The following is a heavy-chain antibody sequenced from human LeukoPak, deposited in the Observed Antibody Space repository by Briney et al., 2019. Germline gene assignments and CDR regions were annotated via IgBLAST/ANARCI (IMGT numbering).Heavy chain of an antibody. D-gene: IGHD3-3*01. CDR1: GTSISNYY. V-gene: IGHV4-4*07. Sequence: SEILAPTCTVSGTSISNYYQRLSQQPAGKGLGWVGSNYTSGSTNYKPTLQGRVTMSVDTSNPKFSLKLSSVTAADTAVYYCARGVNDFWSGYYYYGMDVWGQGTTVTVSS. J-gene: IGHJ6*02. CDR2: NYTSGST. CDR3: ARGVNDFWSGYYYYGMDV.